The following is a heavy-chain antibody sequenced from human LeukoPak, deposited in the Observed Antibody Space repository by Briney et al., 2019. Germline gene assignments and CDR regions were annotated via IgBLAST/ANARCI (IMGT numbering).Heavy chain of an antibody. D-gene: IGHD6-13*01. CDR1: GFTFSNAW. J-gene: IGHJ4*02. CDR2: IKQDGSEK. CDR3: VRGTIAAAGYYYFDY. V-gene: IGHV3-7*04. Sequence: PGGSLRLSCAASGFTFSNAWMSWVRQAPGKGLEWVANIKQDGSEKYYVDSVKGRFTISRDNAKNSLYLQMNSLRAEDTAVYYCVRGTIAAAGYYYFDYWGQGTQVTVSS.